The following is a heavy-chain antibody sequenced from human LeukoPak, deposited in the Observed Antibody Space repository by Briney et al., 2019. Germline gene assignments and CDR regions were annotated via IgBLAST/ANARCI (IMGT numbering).Heavy chain of an antibody. V-gene: IGHV3-23*01. CDR3: ARGPLLDYGSGSYLGY. J-gene: IGHJ4*02. CDR2: ISGSGGTT. D-gene: IGHD3-10*01. Sequence: GGSLRLSCAASGFTFSSYAMSWVRQAPGKVLEWVSAISGSGGTTYYADSVKGRFTISRDNSKNTLYLQMNSLRAEDTAVYYCARGPLLDYGSGSYLGYWGQGTLVTVSS. CDR1: GFTFSSYA.